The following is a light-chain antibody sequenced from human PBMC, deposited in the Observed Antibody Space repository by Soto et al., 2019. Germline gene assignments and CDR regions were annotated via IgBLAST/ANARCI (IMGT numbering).Light chain of an antibody. CDR2: DAS. CDR3: QQYIDWPPRFT. Sequence: EIVMTQSPATLSVSPGERVTLSCRASQSVSNKLAWYQRKPGQAPSLLIFDASTRATGIPTRFSGNGSGTEFTLSISSLQSEDLAIYYCQQYIDWPPRFTFGQGTRLEIK. CDR1: QSVSNK. V-gene: IGKV3-15*01. J-gene: IGKJ5*01.